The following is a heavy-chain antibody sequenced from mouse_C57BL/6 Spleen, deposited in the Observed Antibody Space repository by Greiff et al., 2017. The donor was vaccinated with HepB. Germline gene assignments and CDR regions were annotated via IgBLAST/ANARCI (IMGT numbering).Heavy chain of an antibody. D-gene: IGHD1-1*01. CDR2: ISSGSSTI. CDR1: GFTFSDYG. CDR3: ARGGTTVPYWYFDV. V-gene: IGHV5-17*01. Sequence: EVQVVESGGGLVKPGGSLKLSCAASGFTFSDYGMHWVRQAPEKGLEWVAYISSGSSTIYYADTVKGRFTISRDNAKNTLFLQLTSLRSEDTAMYYCARGGTTVPYWYFDVWGTGTTVTVSS. J-gene: IGHJ1*03.